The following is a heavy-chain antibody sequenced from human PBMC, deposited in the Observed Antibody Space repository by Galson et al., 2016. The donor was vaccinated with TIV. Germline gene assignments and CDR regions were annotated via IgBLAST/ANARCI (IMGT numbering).Heavy chain of an antibody. Sequence: SVKVSCKASGDTFSSFVISWVRQAPGQGLEWMGGIIPLFGEAHYAQKFQGRVTISADESTSTVYMELSGLRSGDTAMYYCAKCRNTAMDTYYYYYGLDAWGQRTTVTVSS. CDR2: IIPLFGEA. D-gene: IGHD5-18*01. J-gene: IGHJ6*02. V-gene: IGHV1-69*13. CDR1: GDTFSSFV. CDR3: AKCRNTAMDTYYYYYGLDA.